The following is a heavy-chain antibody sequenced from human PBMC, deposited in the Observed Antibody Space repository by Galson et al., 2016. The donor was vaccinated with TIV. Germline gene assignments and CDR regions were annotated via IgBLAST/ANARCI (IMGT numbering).Heavy chain of an antibody. D-gene: IGHD5-24*01. CDR1: GYSFTSYW. V-gene: IGHV5-51*01. J-gene: IGHJ3*02. CDR2: IHPGDSDT. CDR3: AKQLVLDQRVLDAFHI. Sequence: QSGAEVPKPGESLQISRKGSGYSFTSYWLAWVRQLPGKGLELMGVIHPGDSDTRYRPSFQGQVSISADRSISTAYLQWSSLKASDTAMYYCAKQLVLDQRVLDAFHIWGQGTLLTVSS.